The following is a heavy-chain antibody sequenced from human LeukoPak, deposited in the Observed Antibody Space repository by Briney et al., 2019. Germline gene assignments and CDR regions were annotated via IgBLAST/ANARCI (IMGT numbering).Heavy chain of an antibody. V-gene: IGHV3-30*02. Sequence: PGGSLRLSCAASGFTFSSYGMHWVRPAPGKGLEWVAFIRYDGSNKYYADSVKGRFTISRDNSKNTLYLQMNSLRAEDTAVYYCAKDQPPPLYSSGWPAGSHFVYWGQGTLVTVSS. CDR1: GFTFSSYG. CDR2: IRYDGSNK. CDR3: AKDQPPPLYSSGWPAGSHFVY. D-gene: IGHD6-19*01. J-gene: IGHJ4*02.